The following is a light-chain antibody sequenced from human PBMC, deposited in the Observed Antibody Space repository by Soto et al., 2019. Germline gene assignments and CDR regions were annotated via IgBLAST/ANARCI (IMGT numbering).Light chain of an antibody. CDR3: QKSYSTPLN. J-gene: IGKJ4*01. CDR1: QSVSSSY. V-gene: IGKV3-20*01. CDR2: GAS. Sequence: EIVLTQSPGSLSLSPGEVATLSCRSSQSVSSSYLAWYQQKPGQAPRLLIYGASTRATGIPARFSGSGSGTEFTLTISSLQPEDFATYYCQKSYSTPLNCGGGNTGDIK.